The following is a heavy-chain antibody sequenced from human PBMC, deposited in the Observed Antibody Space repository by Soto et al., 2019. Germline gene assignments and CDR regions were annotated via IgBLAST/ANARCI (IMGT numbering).Heavy chain of an antibody. D-gene: IGHD2-15*01. Sequence: QVQLVQSGAEVKKPGSSVQVSCKASGGTFSSYAITWVRQAPGQGLEWMGGLIPIFGTANYAQRFQGRVTITADKSPSTAYIELCSLTYEDTAVYYCERDGSRRGGNPYWFFDLWGRGTLVSVSS. J-gene: IGHJ2*01. CDR2: LIPIFGTA. V-gene: IGHV1-69*06. CDR1: GGTFSSYA. CDR3: ERDGSRRGGNPYWFFDL.